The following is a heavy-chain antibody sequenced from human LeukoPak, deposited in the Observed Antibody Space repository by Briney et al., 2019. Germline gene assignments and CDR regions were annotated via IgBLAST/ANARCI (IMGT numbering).Heavy chain of an antibody. CDR3: ARQAHGFYGDYADLDY. CDR1: GYTFTSYD. CDR2: MNPNSGNT. J-gene: IGHJ4*02. D-gene: IGHD4-17*01. V-gene: IGHV1-8*03. Sequence: ASVKVSCKASGYTFTSYDINWVRQATGQGLEWMGWMNPNSGNTGYAQKFQGRVTITADKSTSTAYMELSSLRFEDAAMYYCARQAHGFYGDYADLDYWGQGTLVTVSS.